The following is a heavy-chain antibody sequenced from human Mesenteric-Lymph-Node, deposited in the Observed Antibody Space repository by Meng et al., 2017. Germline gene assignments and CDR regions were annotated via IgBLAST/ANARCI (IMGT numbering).Heavy chain of an antibody. CDR1: GFTFSSYS. D-gene: IGHD3-10*01. Sequence: GESLKISCAASGFTFSSYSMNWVRQAPGKGLEWVSSISSSSSYIYYADSVKGRFTISRDNAKNSLYLQMNSLRAEDTAVYYCQYGSGSYTHFWYYYGMDVWGQGTTVTVSS. J-gene: IGHJ6*02. CDR3: QYGSGSYTHFWYYYGMDV. V-gene: IGHV3-21*04. CDR2: ISSSSSYI.